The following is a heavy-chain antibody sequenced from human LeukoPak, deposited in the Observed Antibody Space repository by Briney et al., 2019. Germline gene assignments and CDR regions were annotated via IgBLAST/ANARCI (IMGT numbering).Heavy chain of an antibody. CDR2: IYYSGST. J-gene: IGHJ6*03. CDR1: GGSISSYY. Sequence: SETLSLTCTVSGGSISSYYWSWIRQPPGKGLEWSGYIYYSGSTNYNPSLQSRVTISVDTSKNQFSMKLSSVTAADTAAYYCARRVSSGPDYYYYYMDVWGKGTTVTVSS. CDR3: ARRVSSGPDYYYYYMDV. D-gene: IGHD6-19*01. V-gene: IGHV4-59*08.